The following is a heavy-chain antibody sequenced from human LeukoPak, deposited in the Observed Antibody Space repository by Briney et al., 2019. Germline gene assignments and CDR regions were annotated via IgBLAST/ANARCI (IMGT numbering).Heavy chain of an antibody. CDR3: ATPALGRRLYYYDY. D-gene: IGHD3-16*01. V-gene: IGHV3-15*07. J-gene: IGHJ4*02. CDR1: GFPFRSAC. Sequence: GGSLRLFCATSGFPFRSACLGWGRQAPGEGLEGVGRIRTKSDGETVDYAAPVKGRFTISRDDSKNTLFLQMNSLKTEDTAVYYCATPALGRRLYYYDYWGQGTLVTVSP. CDR2: IRTKSDGETV.